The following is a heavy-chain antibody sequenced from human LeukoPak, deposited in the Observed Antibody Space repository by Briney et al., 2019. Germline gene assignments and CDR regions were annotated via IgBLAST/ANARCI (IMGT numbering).Heavy chain of an antibody. CDR2: INPNSGGT. Sequence: ASLWICWNASGYTFSGYYMHLVRHAPGQRHEWMGWINPNSGGTNYAQKFQGRVTMTRDTSISTAYMELSRLRSDDTAVYYCARVTTVTTFSAFDIWGQGTMVTVSS. J-gene: IGHJ3*02. CDR3: ARVTTVTTFSAFDI. CDR1: GYTFSGYY. V-gene: IGHV1-2*02. D-gene: IGHD4-17*01.